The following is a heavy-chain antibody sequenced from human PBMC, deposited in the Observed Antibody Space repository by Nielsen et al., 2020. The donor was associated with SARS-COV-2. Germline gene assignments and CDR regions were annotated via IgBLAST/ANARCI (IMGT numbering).Heavy chain of an antibody. CDR2: IFSNDEK. Sequence: SGPTLVKPTETLTLTCTVSGFSLSNARMGVSWIRRPPGKALEWLAHIFSNDEKSYSTSLKSRLTISKDTSKSQVVPTMTNMDPVDTATYYCARMHGYSYGYAAFDIWGQGTMVTVSS. CDR3: ARMHGYSYGYAAFDI. V-gene: IGHV2-26*01. J-gene: IGHJ3*02. CDR1: GFSLSNARMG. D-gene: IGHD5-18*01.